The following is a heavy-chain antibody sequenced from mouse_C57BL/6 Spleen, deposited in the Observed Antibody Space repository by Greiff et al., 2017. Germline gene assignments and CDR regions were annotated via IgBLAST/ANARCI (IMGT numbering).Heavy chain of an antibody. CDR3: ARDRYSYFDY. Sequence: EVKVVESEGGLVQPGSSMKLSCTASGFTFSDYYMAWVRQVPEKGLEWVANINYDGSSTYYLDSLKSRFIISRDNAKNILYLQMSSLKSEDTATYYCARDRYSYFDYWGKGTTLTVSS. CDR1: GFTFSDYY. V-gene: IGHV5-16*01. J-gene: IGHJ2*01. CDR2: INYDGSST. D-gene: IGHD2-14*01.